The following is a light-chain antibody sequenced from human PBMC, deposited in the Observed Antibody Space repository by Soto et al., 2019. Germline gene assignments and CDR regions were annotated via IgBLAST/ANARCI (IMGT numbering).Light chain of an antibody. CDR1: SSDIGNNY. CDR2: ETN. Sequence: QSALTQPPSVSAAPGQKVTISCFGSSSDIGNNYVSWYQHLPGTAPKLLIYETNKRHSGIPDRFSGSKSGTSATLDITGLQAGDEADYYCGTWDNSLSADVFGTGTKLTVL. CDR3: GTWDNSLSADV. V-gene: IGLV1-51*02. J-gene: IGLJ1*01.